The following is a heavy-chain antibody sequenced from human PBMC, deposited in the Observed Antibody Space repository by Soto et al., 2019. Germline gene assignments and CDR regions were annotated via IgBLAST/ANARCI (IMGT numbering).Heavy chain of an antibody. CDR1: GGSISSCGYY. D-gene: IGHD5-12*01. Sequence: QVHLQESGPGLLEPSQTLSLTCTVSGGSISSCGYYWRWIRQHPGTGLEWIGNIYYPGSTYYNPSIKRRVTKSVNTSKNKFSLKLSSVTSADTAVYYGARVRIVATILDYWGQGTLVTVSS. CDR2: IYYPGST. V-gene: IGHV4-31*03. CDR3: ARVRIVATILDY. J-gene: IGHJ4*02.